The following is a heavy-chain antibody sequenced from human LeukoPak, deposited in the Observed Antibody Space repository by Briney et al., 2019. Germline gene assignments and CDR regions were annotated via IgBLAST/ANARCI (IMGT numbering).Heavy chain of an antibody. CDR3: ARVRGYYQNPYYMDV. CDR2: ISSSSSYI. CDR1: GFTFSSYS. J-gene: IGHJ6*03. Sequence: PGGSLRLSCAASGFTFSSYSMNWVRQAPGKGLEWVSSISSSSSYIYYADSVKGRFTISRDNAKNSLYLQMNSLRAEDTAVYYCARVRGYYQNPYYMDVWGKGTTVTVSS. D-gene: IGHD3-22*01. V-gene: IGHV3-21*01.